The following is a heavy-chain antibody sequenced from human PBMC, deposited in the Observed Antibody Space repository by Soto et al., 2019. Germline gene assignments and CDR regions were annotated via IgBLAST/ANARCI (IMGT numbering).Heavy chain of an antibody. CDR3: ARGLYYYDSSGYYYPSVVYYYYGMDV. CDR2: MNPNSGNT. D-gene: IGHD3-22*01. V-gene: IGHV1-8*01. J-gene: IGHJ6*02. Sequence: ASLKVSCKASGYTFTSYDINWVRQATGQGLEWMGWMNPNSGNTGYAQKFQGRVTMTRNTSISTAYMELSSLRSEDTAVYYCARGLYYYDSSGYYYPSVVYYYYGMDVWGQGTTVTVSS. CDR1: GYTFTSYD.